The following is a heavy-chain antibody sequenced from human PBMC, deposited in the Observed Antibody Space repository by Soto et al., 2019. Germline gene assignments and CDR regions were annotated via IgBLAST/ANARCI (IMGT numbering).Heavy chain of an antibody. V-gene: IGHV1-18*01. CDR1: GYTFTSYG. Sequence: QVQLVQSGAEVKKPGASVKVSCKASGYTFTSYGISWVRQAPGQGLEWMGWISAYNGNTNYAQKLQGRVKMNTDPSTSTAYMELRSLRAGDTAVYYCARDGDILTGYHYWYFDLWGRGTLVTVSS. J-gene: IGHJ2*01. CDR2: ISAYNGNT. D-gene: IGHD3-9*01. CDR3: ARDGDILTGYHYWYFDL.